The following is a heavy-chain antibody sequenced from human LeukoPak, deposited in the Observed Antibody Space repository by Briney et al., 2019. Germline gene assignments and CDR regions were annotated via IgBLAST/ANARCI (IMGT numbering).Heavy chain of an antibody. J-gene: IGHJ4*02. D-gene: IGHD5-18*01. CDR3: AMGHTAKTHGLVY. CDR2: ISSSSSYI. CDR1: GFTFSSYS. Sequence: GGFLRLSCAASGFTFSSYSMNWVRQAPGKGLEWVSSISSSSSYIYYADSVKGRFTISRDNAKNSLYLQMNSLRAEDTAVYYCAMGHTAKTHGLVYWGQGTLVTVSS. V-gene: IGHV3-21*01.